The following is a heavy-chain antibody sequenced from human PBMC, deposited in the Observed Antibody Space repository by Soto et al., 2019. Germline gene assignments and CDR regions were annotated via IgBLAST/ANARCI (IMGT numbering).Heavy chain of an antibody. D-gene: IGHD3-3*01. J-gene: IGHJ5*02. CDR2: IYHSGST. CDR3: ARQYYDFWSGYYTGYGWFDP. Sequence: PSETLSLTCAVSSGSISSSNLWSWVRQPPGKGLEWIGEIYHSGSTNYNPSLKSRVTISVDKSKNQFSLKLSSVTAADTAVYYCARQYYDFWSGYYTGYGWFDPWGQGTLVTVSS. V-gene: IGHV4-4*02. CDR1: SGSISSSNL.